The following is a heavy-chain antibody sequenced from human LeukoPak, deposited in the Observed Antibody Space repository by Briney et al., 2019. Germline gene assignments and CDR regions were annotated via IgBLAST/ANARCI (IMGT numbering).Heavy chain of an antibody. D-gene: IGHD1-26*01. CDR3: ASWSYLGAFDI. V-gene: IGHV3-21*01. Sequence: GGSLRLSCAASGFTFNDHGMNWVRQAPGKGLEWVSSISSSSSYIYYADSVKGRFTISRDNAKNSLYLQMNSLRAEDTAVYYCASWSYLGAFDIWGQGTMVTVSS. CDR1: GFTFNDHG. J-gene: IGHJ3*02. CDR2: ISSSSSYI.